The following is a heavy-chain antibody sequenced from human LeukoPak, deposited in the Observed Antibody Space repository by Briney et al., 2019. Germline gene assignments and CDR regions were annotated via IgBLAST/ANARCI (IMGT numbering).Heavy chain of an antibody. D-gene: IGHD3-3*01. CDR1: GFTFGSYG. Sequence: GGSLRLSCAASGFTFGSYGMHWVRQAPGKGLEWVSTISGSGAYYADSVKGRFTISRDNSKNTLYLQMNSLRAEDTAVYYCAKDLAEGDFWSAESLGFDYWGQGTLVTVSS. V-gene: IGHV3-23*01. CDR2: ISGSGA. CDR3: AKDLAEGDFWSAESLGFDY. J-gene: IGHJ4*02.